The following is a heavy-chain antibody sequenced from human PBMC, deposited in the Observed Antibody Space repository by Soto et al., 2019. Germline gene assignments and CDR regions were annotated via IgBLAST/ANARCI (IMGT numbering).Heavy chain of an antibody. J-gene: IGHJ5*02. CDR1: GVSISSYY. Sequence: SETLSLTCTVSGVSISSYYWSWIRQPPGKGLEYIGYIYYTGSTKYNPSLKSRVTISVDTSKNQFSLRLTSMTAADTAVYYCARGDVVVPAAWFDPWGQGSLVTVSS. V-gene: IGHV4-59*01. CDR2: IYYTGST. CDR3: ARGDVVVPAAWFDP. D-gene: IGHD2-2*01.